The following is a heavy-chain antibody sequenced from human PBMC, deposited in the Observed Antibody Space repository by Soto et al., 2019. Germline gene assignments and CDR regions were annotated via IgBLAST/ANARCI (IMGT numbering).Heavy chain of an antibody. V-gene: IGHV4-59*01. CDR2: IYYSGST. D-gene: IGHD6-13*01. CDR3: ASDQGGSSWPYYYYYYGMDV. Sequence: SATLSLTYTVSGGSISSYYWSWIRQPPGKGLEWIGYIYYSGSTNYNPSLKSRVTISVDTSKNQFSLKLGSVTAADTAVSYCASDQGGSSWPYYYYYYGMDVWGQGTTVTVSS. CDR1: GGSISSYY. J-gene: IGHJ6*02.